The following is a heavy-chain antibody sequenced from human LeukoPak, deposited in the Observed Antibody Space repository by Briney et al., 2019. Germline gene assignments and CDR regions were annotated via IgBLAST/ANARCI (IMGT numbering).Heavy chain of an antibody. D-gene: IGHD6-19*01. CDR1: GGSISSYY. CDR3: ARDRGPDSSGWYEEGLDY. V-gene: IGHV4-59*01. Sequence: SGTLSLTCTVSGGSISSYYWSWIRQPPGKGLEWIGYIYYSGSTNYNPSLKSRVTISVDTSKNQFSLKLSSVTAADTAVYYCARDRGPDSSGWYEEGLDYWGQGTLVTVSS. CDR2: IYYSGST. J-gene: IGHJ4*02.